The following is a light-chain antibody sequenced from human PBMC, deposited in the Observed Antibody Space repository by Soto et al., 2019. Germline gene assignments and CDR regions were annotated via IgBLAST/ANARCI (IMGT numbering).Light chain of an antibody. V-gene: IGLV2-14*01. CDR1: SSDVGGYNY. CDR2: EVS. Sequence: QSALTQPASVSGSPGQSITISCTGTSSDVGGYNYVSWYQQHPGKAPKLMIYEVSTRPSGVSNRFSGSKSGNTASLTISGLQAEDEADYYCSSYTSSSVPYVFGTGTKLTVL. CDR3: SSYTSSSVPYV. J-gene: IGLJ1*01.